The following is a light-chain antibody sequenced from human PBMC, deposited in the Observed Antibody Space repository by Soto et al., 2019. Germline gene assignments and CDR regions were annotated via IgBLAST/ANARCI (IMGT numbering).Light chain of an antibody. CDR3: SAYAGINTLV. CDR1: SSDVGDNY. CDR2: EVT. J-gene: IGLJ1*01. V-gene: IGLV2-8*01. Sequence: QSALAQPPSASGSPGQSVTISCTGTSSDVGDNYVSWYQQHLGKAPKLIIYEVTLRPSGVPDRFSGSKSGNTASLTVAGLPADDEADYYCSAYAGINTLVFGTGTKLTVL.